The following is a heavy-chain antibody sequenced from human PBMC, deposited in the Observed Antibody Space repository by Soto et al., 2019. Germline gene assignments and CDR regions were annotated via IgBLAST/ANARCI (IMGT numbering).Heavy chain of an antibody. V-gene: IGHV4-34*01. J-gene: IGHJ4*02. D-gene: IGHD3-9*01. CDR2: INHSGST. CDR1: GGSFSGYY. CDR3: ARSRAYDILTGYLDY. Sequence: SETLSLTCAVYGGSFSGYYWSWIRQPPGKGLEWIGEINHSGSTNYNPSLKSRVTISVDTSKNQFSLKLSSVTAADTAVYYCARSRAYDILTGYLDYWGQGTLVTVSS.